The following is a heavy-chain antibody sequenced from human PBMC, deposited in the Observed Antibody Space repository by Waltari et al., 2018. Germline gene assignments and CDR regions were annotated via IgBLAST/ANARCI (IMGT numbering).Heavy chain of an antibody. J-gene: IGHJ4*02. CDR2: VHQSGRS. CDR3: ASDRGRGLYLDS. Sequence: QVQLQESGPGLVKPSGTLSLTCTVSGDSISNNFFWSWVRQSPGKGLEWIGQVHQSGRSNYNPSRESRVTVSMDTSKSQFSLKMTSVTAADTAMYYCASDRGRGLYLDSWGQGTLVTVSP. CDR1: GDSISNNFF. V-gene: IGHV4-4*02. D-gene: IGHD2-15*01.